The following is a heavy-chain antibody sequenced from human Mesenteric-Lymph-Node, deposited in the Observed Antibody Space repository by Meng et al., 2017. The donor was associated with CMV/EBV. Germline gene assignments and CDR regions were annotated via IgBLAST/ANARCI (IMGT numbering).Heavy chain of an antibody. CDR3: ARSAAAGKSVAFDI. Sequence: SQTLSLTCAVYGGSFSGYYWSWIRQPPGKGLEWIGYIYYSGSTNYNPSLKSRVTISVDTSKNQFSLKLSSVTAADTAVYYCARSAAAGKSVAFDIWGQGTMVTVS. CDR2: IYYSGST. D-gene: IGHD6-13*01. CDR1: GGSFSGYY. J-gene: IGHJ3*02. V-gene: IGHV4-59*01.